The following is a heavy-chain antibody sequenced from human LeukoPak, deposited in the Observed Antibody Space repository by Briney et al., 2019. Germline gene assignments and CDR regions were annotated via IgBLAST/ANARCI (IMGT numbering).Heavy chain of an antibody. CDR2: IYYSGST. Sequence: SETLSLTCTVSGGSISSYYWSWIRQPPGKGLEWIGYIYYSGSTNYNPSLKSRVTISVDTSKNQFSLKLSSVTAADTAVYYCARHFFSGYGDYKGAFDIRGQGTMVTVSS. CDR3: ARHFFSGYGDYKGAFDI. D-gene: IGHD4-17*01. V-gene: IGHV4-59*08. CDR1: GGSISSYY. J-gene: IGHJ3*02.